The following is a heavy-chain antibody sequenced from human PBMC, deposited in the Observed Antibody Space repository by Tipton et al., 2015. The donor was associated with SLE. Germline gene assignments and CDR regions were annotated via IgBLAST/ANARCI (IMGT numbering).Heavy chain of an antibody. CDR2: IYTSGST. J-gene: IGHJ3*01. V-gene: IGHV4-61*09. D-gene: IGHD2-15*01. CDR1: GGSISSGSYY. CDR3: AREHISSLRDAFEV. Sequence: TLSLTCTVSGGSISSGSYYWSWIRQPAGKGLEWIGHIYTSGSTNYNPSLKSRVTISVDTSKNQFNLKLRSVTVVDTAMYYCAREHISSLRDAFEVWGQGTMVTVS.